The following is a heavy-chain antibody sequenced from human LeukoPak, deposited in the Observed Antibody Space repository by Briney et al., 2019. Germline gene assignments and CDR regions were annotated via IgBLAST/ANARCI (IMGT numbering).Heavy chain of an antibody. V-gene: IGHV3-13*01. CDR2: LGTAGDT. J-gene: IGHJ4*02. Sequence: PGGSLRLSCAASGFILSNYAMHWVRQPAGKGLEWVSALGTAGDTFYPASVKGRFPISRDNAKKSLFLQMSSLRAEDTAIYYCARQSTPHGNFDYWGQGTLVTVSS. CDR3: ARQSTPHGNFDY. CDR1: GFILSNYA. D-gene: IGHD5-24*01.